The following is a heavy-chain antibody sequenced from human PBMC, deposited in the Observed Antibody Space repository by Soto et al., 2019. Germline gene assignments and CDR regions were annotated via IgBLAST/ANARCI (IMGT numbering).Heavy chain of an antibody. CDR3: SRVGCSNSKCYTRGMDV. Sequence: SETLSLTCTVSGGSISGYYWSWVRQPAGKGLEWVGRIYSDGTTNYSPSLKSRVTMSLDTSEDQFSLHLNSVTAADTAVYYCSRVGCSNSKCYTRGMDVWGQGTTVTVSS. J-gene: IGHJ6*02. V-gene: IGHV4-4*07. CDR1: GGSISGYY. CDR2: IYSDGTT. D-gene: IGHD2-2*01.